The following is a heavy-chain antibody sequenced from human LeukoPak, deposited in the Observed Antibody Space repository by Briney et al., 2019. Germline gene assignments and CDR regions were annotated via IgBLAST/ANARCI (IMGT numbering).Heavy chain of an antibody. CDR2: IYNTGST. CDR3: ARDVGKYSAYFSYWYFDL. Sequence: PSETLSFTCTVSGGSISSYYWSWIRQPPGKGLEWIGHIYNTGSTNYNPSLKSRVTITVDMSKDQISLKLSSVTAADTAVYYCARDVGKYSAYFSYWYFDLWGRGTLVTVSS. J-gene: IGHJ2*01. CDR1: GGSISSYY. V-gene: IGHV4-59*01. D-gene: IGHD5-12*01.